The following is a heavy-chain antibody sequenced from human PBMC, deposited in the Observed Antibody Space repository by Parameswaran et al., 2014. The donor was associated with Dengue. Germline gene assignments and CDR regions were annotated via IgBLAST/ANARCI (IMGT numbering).Heavy chain of an antibody. Sequence: GRQMPGKGLEWVGRIKSKTDGGTTDYAAPVKGRFTISRDDSKNTLYLQMNSLKTEDTAVYYCTMPSAGPIKYYYGMDVWGQGTTVTVSS. V-gene: IGHV3-15*01. D-gene: IGHD5-12*01. CDR2: IKSKTDGGTT. J-gene: IGHJ6*02. CDR3: TMPSAGPIKYYYGMDV.